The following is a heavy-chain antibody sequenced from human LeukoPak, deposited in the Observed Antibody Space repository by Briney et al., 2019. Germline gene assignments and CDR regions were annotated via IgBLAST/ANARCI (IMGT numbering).Heavy chain of an antibody. D-gene: IGHD1-1*01. J-gene: IGHJ6*03. CDR3: ARDFLGAGYYLYYYMDV. CDR1: GFTFSSYW. Sequence: PGGSLRLSCAASGFTFSSYWMSWVRQAPGKGPEWVANIKQDGSEKKYVDSLKGRFTISRDNAKNSLFLQMNSLRAEDTAVYYCARDFLGAGYYLYYYMDVWGKGTTVTVSS. CDR2: IKQDGSEK. V-gene: IGHV3-7*01.